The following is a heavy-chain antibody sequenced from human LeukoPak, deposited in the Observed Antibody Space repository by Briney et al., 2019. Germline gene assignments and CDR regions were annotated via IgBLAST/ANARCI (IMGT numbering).Heavy chain of an antibody. V-gene: IGHV4-30-2*01. CDR2: IYHSGST. Sequence: SETLSLTCAVSGGSISSGGYSWSWIRQPPGKGLEWIGYIYHSGSTYYNPSLKSRVTISVDRSKNQFSLKLSSVTATDTAVYYCASGGYYFDYWGQGTLVTVSS. D-gene: IGHD3-16*01. J-gene: IGHJ4*02. CDR1: GGSISSGGYS. CDR3: ASGGYYFDY.